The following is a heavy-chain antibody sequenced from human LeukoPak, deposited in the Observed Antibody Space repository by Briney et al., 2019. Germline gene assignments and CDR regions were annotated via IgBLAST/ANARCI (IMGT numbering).Heavy chain of an antibody. D-gene: IGHD3-16*01. CDR2: ISWDGGST. J-gene: IGHJ4*02. CDR1: GFTFDDYA. V-gene: IGHV3-43D*03. CDR3: AKEGLGGNFDY. Sequence: GGSLRLSCAASGFTFDDYAMHWVRQAPGKGLEWVSLISWDGGSTYYADSVKGRFTISRDNSKNSLYLQMNRLRAEDTALYYCAKEGLGGNFDYWGQGTLVTVSS.